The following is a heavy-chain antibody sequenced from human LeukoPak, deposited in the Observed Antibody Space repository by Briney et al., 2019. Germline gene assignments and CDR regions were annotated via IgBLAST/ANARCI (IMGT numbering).Heavy chain of an antibody. D-gene: IGHD5-18*01. V-gene: IGHV3-11*01. CDR1: GFTFSDYY. J-gene: IGHJ3*02. CDR2: ISSSGSNI. Sequence: GGSLRLSCAASGFTFSDYYMSWIRQAPGKGLEWVSYISSSGSNIYYADSVKGRFTISRDNAKKSLYLQMNRLRAEDTAVYYCARLLIYGYASFDIWGQGTMVTVSS. CDR3: ARLLIYGYASFDI.